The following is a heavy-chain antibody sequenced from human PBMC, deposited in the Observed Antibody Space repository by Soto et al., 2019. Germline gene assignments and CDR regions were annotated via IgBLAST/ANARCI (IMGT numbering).Heavy chain of an antibody. CDR3: AKGVLGVCYHCSDHFDA. J-gene: IGHJ4*02. CDR1: GFTLGSYV. Sequence: PGGSLRLSCAASGFTLGSYVMNWVRLAPGKGLEWVSGISPSGGNTYYADSVKGRFTISRDNSKNTLYLQMNSLRAEDTAVYYCAKGVLGVCYHCSDHFDAWGQGALVTVSS. V-gene: IGHV3-23*01. CDR2: ISPSGGNT. D-gene: IGHD2-8*01.